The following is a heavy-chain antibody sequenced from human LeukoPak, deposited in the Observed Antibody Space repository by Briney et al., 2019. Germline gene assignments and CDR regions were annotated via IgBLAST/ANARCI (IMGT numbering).Heavy chain of an antibody. V-gene: IGHV3-48*01. J-gene: IGHJ4*02. CDR3: ARRLYQNY. CDR2: ISSSSSTI. D-gene: IGHD3-10*01. CDR1: GFTFSSYS. Sequence: GGSLRLSCAASGFTFSSYSMNWVRQAPGKGLEWVSYISSSSSTIYYADSVKGRFTISRDNAKNSLYLQMNSLRAEDTAVYYCARRLYQNYWGQGTLVTVSS.